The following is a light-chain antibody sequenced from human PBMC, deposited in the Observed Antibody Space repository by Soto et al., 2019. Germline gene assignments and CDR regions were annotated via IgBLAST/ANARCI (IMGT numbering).Light chain of an antibody. CDR1: SSDVGGYDF. V-gene: IGLV2-14*03. Sequence: QSVLTQPASVSGSPGQSITISCTGTSSDVGGYDFVSWYQHHPGKAPRLMIYDVSHRPSGVSDRFSASKSGNTASLTISGLLAEDEADYYCSSYTSISTDVFGTGTKVTVL. CDR2: DVS. CDR3: SSYTSISTDV. J-gene: IGLJ1*01.